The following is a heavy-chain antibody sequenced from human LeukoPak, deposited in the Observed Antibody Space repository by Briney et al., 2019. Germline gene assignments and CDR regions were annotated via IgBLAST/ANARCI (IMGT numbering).Heavy chain of an antibody. CDR3: ARDRAGRATAGNTCYFDY. J-gene: IGHJ4*02. CDR2: IYYSGST. V-gene: IGHV4-59*12. D-gene: IGHD6-13*01. Sequence: SETLSLTCIVAGGSISSYYWSWIRQPPGKGLEWIGYIYYSGSTNYNPSLKSRVTMSVDTSKNQFSLKLSSVTAADTAVYYCARDRAGRATAGNTCYFDYWGQGTLVTVSS. CDR1: GGSISSYY.